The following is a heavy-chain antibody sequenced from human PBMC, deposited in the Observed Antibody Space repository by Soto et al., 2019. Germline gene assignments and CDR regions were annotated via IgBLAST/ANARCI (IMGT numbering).Heavy chain of an antibody. CDR2: IHSNGVAT. Sequence: EVQLVESGGGLVQPGGSLRLSCAASGFTFSSFWMHWVRQAPGKGLVWVSRIHSNGVATTYADSVKGRFTISRDNAKNTVFLQMYSLRAEDTAVYYCARGGPEGSFDYWGQGTLVTVSS. J-gene: IGHJ4*02. V-gene: IGHV3-74*01. CDR1: GFTFSSFW. CDR3: ARGGPEGSFDY.